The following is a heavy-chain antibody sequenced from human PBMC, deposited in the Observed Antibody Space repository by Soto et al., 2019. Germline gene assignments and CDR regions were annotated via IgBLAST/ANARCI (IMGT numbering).Heavy chain of an antibody. J-gene: IGHJ4*02. Sequence: EVQLLESGGGLVQPGGSLRLSCAASGFTFNNYAMTWVRQAPGKGLEWVSAISGGGDTTSYADSVKGRFTVSRDGSKNTVYRQMSSLRAEEPALYFCAKGPGGSGSLTPRVDFWGQGTLVTVSS. CDR1: GFTFNNYA. CDR3: AKGPGGSGSLTPRVDF. CDR2: ISGGGDTT. V-gene: IGHV3-23*01. D-gene: IGHD3-10*01.